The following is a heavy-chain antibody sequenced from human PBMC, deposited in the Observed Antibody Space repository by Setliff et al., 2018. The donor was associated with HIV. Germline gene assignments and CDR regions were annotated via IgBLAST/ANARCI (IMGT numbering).Heavy chain of an antibody. Sequence: SETLSLTCTVSGDSISSSRSFWGWIRQSPGKGLEWIGSIYFSGSVFYNPSLNSRVIISIDTSRNQFSLKLSSVTGADTAVYYCARRGRTGNSYVLNWFD. V-gene: IGHV4-39*07. CDR3: ARRGRTGNSYVLNWFD. J-gene: IGHJ5*01. D-gene: IGHD5-18*01. CDR1: GDSISSSRSF. CDR2: IYFSGSV.